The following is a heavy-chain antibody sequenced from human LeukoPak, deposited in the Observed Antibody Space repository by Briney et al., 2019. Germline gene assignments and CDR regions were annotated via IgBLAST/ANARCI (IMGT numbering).Heavy chain of an antibody. Sequence: GGSLRLSCAASGFTFSSYGMSWVRQAPGKGLEWVSAISGSGGSTYYADSVKGRFTISRDNSKNTLYLQMNSLGAEDTAVYYCATSPVFYDILTGYLDYWGQGTLVTVSS. CDR3: ATSPVFYDILTGYLDY. D-gene: IGHD3-9*01. V-gene: IGHV3-23*01. CDR1: GFTFSSYG. CDR2: ISGSGGST. J-gene: IGHJ4*02.